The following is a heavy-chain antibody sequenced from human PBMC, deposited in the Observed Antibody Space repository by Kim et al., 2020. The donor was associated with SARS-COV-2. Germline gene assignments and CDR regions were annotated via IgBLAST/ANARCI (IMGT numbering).Heavy chain of an antibody. CDR2: ISYDGSNK. J-gene: IGHJ4*02. Sequence: GGSLRLSCAASGFTFSSYGMHWVRQAPGKGLEWVAVISYDGSNKYYADSVKGRFTISRDNSKNTLYLQMNSLRAEDTAVYYCAKEGPGVKWLLLPQPYFDYWGQGTLVTVSS. V-gene: IGHV3-30*18. CDR3: AKEGPGVKWLLLPQPYFDY. CDR1: GFTFSSYG. D-gene: IGHD3-22*01.